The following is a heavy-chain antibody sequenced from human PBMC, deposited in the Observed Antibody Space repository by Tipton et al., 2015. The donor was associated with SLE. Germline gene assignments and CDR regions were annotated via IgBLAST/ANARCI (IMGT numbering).Heavy chain of an antibody. D-gene: IGHD3-16*01. CDR2: LSWNSGSI. J-gene: IGHJ6*02. CDR3: TKDIGALPGFGMDV. Sequence: SLRLSCVASGFTFSSYEMNWVRQAPGKGLEWVSGLSWNSGSIGYADFVKGRFTISRDNAKNSLYLQMNSLRAEDTALYYCTKDIGALPGFGMDVWGQGTTVTVSS. CDR1: GFTFSSYE. V-gene: IGHV3-9*01.